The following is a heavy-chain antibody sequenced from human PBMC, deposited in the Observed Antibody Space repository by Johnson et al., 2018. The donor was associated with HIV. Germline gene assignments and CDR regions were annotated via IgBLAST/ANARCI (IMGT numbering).Heavy chain of an antibody. CDR1: GFIFDDYA. CDR2: ISWNSGSI. CDR3: AREGGIAAAGTDAFDI. D-gene: IGHD6-13*01. V-gene: IGHV3-9*01. J-gene: IGHJ3*02. Sequence: VQLVESGGGLVQPGRSLRLSCAASGFIFDDYAMHWVRQAPGKGLEWVSGISWNSGSIGYADSVKGRFTISRDNAKNSLYLQMNSLRAEDTALYYCAREGGIAAAGTDAFDIWGQGTMVTVSS.